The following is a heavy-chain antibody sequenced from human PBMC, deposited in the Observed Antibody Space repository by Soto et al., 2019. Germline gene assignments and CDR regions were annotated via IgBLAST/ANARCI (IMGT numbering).Heavy chain of an antibody. CDR1: GYTFTIYE. J-gene: IGHJ6*03. CDR2: MNPNSGNT. V-gene: IGHV1-8*01. Sequence: GASVKVSCKASGYTFTIYEINWVRQATGQGLEWMGWMNPNSGNTGYAQKFQGRVTMTRNTSISTAYMELSSLRSEDTAVYYCARVAATHVSLKFDYYYYMDVWGKGTTVTVSS. D-gene: IGHD2-15*01. CDR3: ARVAATHVSLKFDYYYYMDV.